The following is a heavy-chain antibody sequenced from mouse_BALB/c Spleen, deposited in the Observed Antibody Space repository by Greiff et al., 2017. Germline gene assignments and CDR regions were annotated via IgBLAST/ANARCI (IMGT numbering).Heavy chain of an antibody. CDR1: GFTFTDYY. D-gene: IGHD1-1*01. J-gene: IGHJ2*01. CDR2: IRNKANGYTT. Sequence: EVKLMESGGGLVQPGGSLRLSCATSGFTFTDYYMSWVRQPPGKALEWLGFIRNKANGYTTEYSASVKGRFTISRDNSQSILYLQMNTLRAEDSATYYCARDHYYGSLDYWGQGTTLTVSS. V-gene: IGHV7-3*02. CDR3: ARDHYYGSLDY.